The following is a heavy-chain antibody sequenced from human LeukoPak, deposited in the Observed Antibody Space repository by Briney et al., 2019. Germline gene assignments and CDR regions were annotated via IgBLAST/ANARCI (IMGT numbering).Heavy chain of an antibody. CDR3: ARESTVTTPYYYYYYMDV. J-gene: IGHJ6*03. Sequence: ASVKASCKASGYTFTSYGISWVRQAPGQGLEWMGWISAYNGNTNYAQKLQGRVTMTTDTSTSTAYMELRSLRSDDTAVYYCARESTVTTPYYYYYYMDVWGKGTTVTVSS. V-gene: IGHV1-18*01. CDR1: GYTFTSYG. D-gene: IGHD4-11*01. CDR2: ISAYNGNT.